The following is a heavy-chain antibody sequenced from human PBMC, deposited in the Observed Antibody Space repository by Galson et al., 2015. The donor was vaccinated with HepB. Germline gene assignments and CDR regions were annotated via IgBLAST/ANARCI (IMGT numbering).Heavy chain of an antibody. CDR3: ARVYSSSGMFDY. CDR1: GDSVSSTSGA. Sequence: CAISGDSVSSTSGAWNWIRQSPSRGLEWLGRTYYRSEWYNDYAVSVKSRITISPDTSKNQFSLQLNSVTPEDTAVYYCARVYSSSGMFDYWGQGTLVIVSS. D-gene: IGHD6-6*01. J-gene: IGHJ4*02. V-gene: IGHV6-1*01. CDR2: TYYRSEWYN.